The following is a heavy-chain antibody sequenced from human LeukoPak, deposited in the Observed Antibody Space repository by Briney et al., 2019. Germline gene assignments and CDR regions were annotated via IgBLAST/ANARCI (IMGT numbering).Heavy chain of an antibody. CDR3: TRGLKGNYYSGSGTYRWFAP. CDR2: MNPKSNNR. V-gene: IGHV1-8*03. J-gene: IGHJ5*02. Sequence: ASVKVSCKASGYTFTNYDVNWVRQATGQGLEWMGWMNPKSNNRGYAQKFQGRVTITTDTSISTAYMELSSLRSDDTAVYYCTRGLKGNYYSGSGTYRWFAPWGQGTLVTVSS. CDR1: GYTFTNYD. D-gene: IGHD3-10*01.